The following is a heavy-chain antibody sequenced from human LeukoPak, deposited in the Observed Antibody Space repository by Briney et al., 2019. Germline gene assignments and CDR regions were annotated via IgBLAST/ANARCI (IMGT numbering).Heavy chain of an antibody. CDR2: MSINSGLI. J-gene: IGHJ4*02. D-gene: IGHD4-11*01. CDR3: AREFDYSTSGAGY. Sequence: GGSLRLSCAASGFTFSHYSMNWVRQAPGKGLEWVSSMSINSGLIYYADSVKGRFTISRDNAKNSLYLQTNSLRAEDTAVYYCAREFDYSTSGAGYWGQGTLVTVSS. V-gene: IGHV3-21*01. CDR1: GFTFSHYS.